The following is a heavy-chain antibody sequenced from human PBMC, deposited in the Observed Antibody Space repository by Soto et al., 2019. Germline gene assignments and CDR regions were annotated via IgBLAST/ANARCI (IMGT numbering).Heavy chain of an antibody. D-gene: IGHD6-13*01. CDR3: ASRISGTDCYIDS. CDR1: GYTFTSYG. V-gene: IGHV1-18*01. CDR2: ISAYNGNT. J-gene: IGHJ4*02. Sequence: GASVKVSCKASGYTFTSYGISWVRQAPGQGLEWMGWISAYNGNTNYAQKLQGRVTMTTDTSTSTAYMELRSLRSDDTAVYYCASRISGTDCYIDSWRQAPLVTVSS.